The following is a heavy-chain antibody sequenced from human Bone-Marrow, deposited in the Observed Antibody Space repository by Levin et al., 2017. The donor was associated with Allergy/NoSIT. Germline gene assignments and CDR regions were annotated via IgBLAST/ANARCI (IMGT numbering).Heavy chain of an antibody. CDR3: ASEIETEIGAYDI. J-gene: IGHJ3*02. V-gene: IGHV3-11*01. CDR1: GFTFSHYY. D-gene: IGHD5-24*01. CDR2: ITINVGTT. Sequence: GGSLRLSCAASGFTFSHYYMTWIRKPPGKGLEWLSYITINVGTTYYADSVKGRFTISRDNAKNSLSLQMNSLRAEDTAMYYCASEIETEIGAYDIWGQGTMVTVSS.